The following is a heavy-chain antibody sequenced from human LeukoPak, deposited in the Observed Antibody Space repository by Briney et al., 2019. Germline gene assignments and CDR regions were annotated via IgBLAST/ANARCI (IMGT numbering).Heavy chain of an antibody. J-gene: IGHJ6*02. V-gene: IGHV4-59*01. Sequence: SETLSLTCTVSSGSISSYYWSWIRQPPGKGLEWIGYIYYSGSTNYNPSLKSRVTISVATPKNQFSLKLSSVTAADTAVYYCARVGTSAAGTSAYYYYGMDVWGQGTTVTVSS. CDR1: SGSISSYY. D-gene: IGHD6-13*01. CDR2: IYYSGST. CDR3: ARVGTSAAGTSAYYYYGMDV.